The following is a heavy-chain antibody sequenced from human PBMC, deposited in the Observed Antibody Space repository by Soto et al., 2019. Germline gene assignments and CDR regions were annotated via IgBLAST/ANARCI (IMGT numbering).Heavy chain of an antibody. D-gene: IGHD6-13*01. CDR3: ARSPRSSPYFDY. CDR1: GHTFSNFW. V-gene: IGHV5-51*01. J-gene: IGHJ4*02. CDR2: IYPGDHET. Sequence: ESLKISCQCSGHTFSNFWIGWVRQLPGKGLEWMGIIYPGDHETRYSPSFHGKVTISADKSINTAYLQWNSLEASDTAFYFCARSPRSSPYFDYWGQGALVTVSS.